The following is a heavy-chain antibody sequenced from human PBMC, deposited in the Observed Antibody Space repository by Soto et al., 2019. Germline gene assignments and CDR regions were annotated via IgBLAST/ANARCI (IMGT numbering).Heavy chain of an antibody. D-gene: IGHD1-26*01. CDR1: GFTFSSYW. Sequence: DVQLVESGGGLVQPGGSLRLSCAASGFTFSSYWLSWVRQAPGKGLEWVANINQDGSENYYVDSVKGRFTISRDNAKNSRYLQMNSRRAEDTAVYYCARDKAVGATLFDYWGQGTLVTVSS. CDR2: INQDGSEN. V-gene: IGHV3-7*01. J-gene: IGHJ4*02. CDR3: ARDKAVGATLFDY.